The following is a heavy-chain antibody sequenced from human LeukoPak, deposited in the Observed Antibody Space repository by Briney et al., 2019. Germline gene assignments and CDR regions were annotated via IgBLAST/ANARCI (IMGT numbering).Heavy chain of an antibody. CDR1: GGSISSSSYY. V-gene: IGHV4-39*07. CDR2: IYYSGST. CDR3: ARVRRYYFDY. J-gene: IGHJ4*02. Sequence: PSETLSLTCTVSGGSISSSSYYWGWIRQPPGKGLEWIGSIYYSGSTYYNPSLKSRVTISVDTSKNQFSLKLSSVTAADTAVYYYARVRRYYFDYWGQGTLVTVSS.